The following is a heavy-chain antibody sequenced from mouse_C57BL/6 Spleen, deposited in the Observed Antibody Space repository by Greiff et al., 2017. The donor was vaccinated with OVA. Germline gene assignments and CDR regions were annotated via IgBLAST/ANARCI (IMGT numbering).Heavy chain of an antibody. V-gene: IGHV10-1*01. J-gene: IGHJ2*01. Sequence: EVKLVESGGGLVQPKGSLKLSCAASGFSFNTYAMNWVRQAPGKGLEWVARIRSKSNNYATYYADSVKDRFTISRDDSESMLYLQMNNLKTEDTAMYYCVGRQYYFDYWGQGTTLTVSS. D-gene: IGHD3-2*01. CDR1: GFSFNTYA. CDR3: VGRQYYFDY. CDR2: IRSKSNNYAT.